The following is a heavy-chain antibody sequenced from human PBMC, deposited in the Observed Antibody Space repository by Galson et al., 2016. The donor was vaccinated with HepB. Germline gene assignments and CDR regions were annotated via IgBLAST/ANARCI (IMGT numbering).Heavy chain of an antibody. D-gene: IGHD3-22*01. Sequence: SVKVSCKAAGGTVSISDISWVRQAPGQGLEWLGGINPIFGTADYAQAFQGRVTITADESTSTAYMELSSLRSEDTAVYYCAREHYESKEDTYNYCGMDVWGQGTTVTVSS. CDR2: INPIFGTA. CDR3: AREHYESKEDTYNYCGMDV. J-gene: IGHJ6*02. V-gene: IGHV1-69*13. CDR1: GGTVSISD.